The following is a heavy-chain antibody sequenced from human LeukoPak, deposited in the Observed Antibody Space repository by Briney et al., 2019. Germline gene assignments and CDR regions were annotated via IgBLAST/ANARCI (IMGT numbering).Heavy chain of an antibody. CDR2: ISGSGGST. J-gene: IGHJ3*02. V-gene: IGHV3-23*01. D-gene: IGHD3-10*01. CDR1: GFTFSSYS. CDR3: AKDHSITMVRGYDAFDI. Sequence: GGSLRLSCAASGFTFSSYSMNWVRQAPGKGLEWVSAISGSGGSTYYADSVKGRFTISRDNSKNTLYLQMNSLRAEDTAVYYCAKDHSITMVRGYDAFDIWGQGTMVTVSS.